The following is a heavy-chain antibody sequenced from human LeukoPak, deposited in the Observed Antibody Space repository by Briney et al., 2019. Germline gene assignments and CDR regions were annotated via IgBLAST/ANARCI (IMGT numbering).Heavy chain of an antibody. Sequence: SETLSLTCTVSGGSISSSSYYWDWIRQPPGKGLEWIGSIYYSGNTNYNPSLKSRVTISVDTSKNQFSLKLSSVTAADTAVYYCARDRLRFVYWGQGTLVTVSS. J-gene: IGHJ4*02. CDR1: GGSISSSSYY. CDR3: ARDRLRFVY. CDR2: IYYSGNT. V-gene: IGHV4-39*07.